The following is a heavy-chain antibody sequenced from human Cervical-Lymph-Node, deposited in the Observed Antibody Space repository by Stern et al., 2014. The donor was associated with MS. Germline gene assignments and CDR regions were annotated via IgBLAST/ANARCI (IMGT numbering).Heavy chain of an antibody. CDR2: STPLFDAT. CDR1: GGTFSTYA. V-gene: IGHV1-69*01. Sequence: VQLVESGAEVKKPGSSVKVSCKTSGGTFSTYAIGWVRQAPGQGLEWMGGSTPLFDATNYAQKFQGRVTITADESTRTAYMELSSLRSDDTAMYYCARGDSEAPIYYFDSWGQGTLVTVSS. J-gene: IGHJ4*02. CDR3: ARGDSEAPIYYFDS. D-gene: IGHD2-21*01.